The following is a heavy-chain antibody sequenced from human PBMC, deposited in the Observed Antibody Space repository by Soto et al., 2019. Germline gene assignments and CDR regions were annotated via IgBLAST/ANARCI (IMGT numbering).Heavy chain of an antibody. D-gene: IGHD2-2*01. CDR2: VSYNGNT. CDR1: GASISSTNNY. J-gene: IGHJ5*02. Sequence: QLHLQESGPGLVKPSETLSLTCAVSGASISSTNNYWDWIRQPPGKGLEWIASVSYNGNTYYNPSLKSRVSTSVHTAENHFSLQLSSAAAADTAVYYCASRKREEDYSANSCYLTSWGQGALVTVSS. CDR3: ASRKREEDYSANSCYLTS. V-gene: IGHV4-39*02.